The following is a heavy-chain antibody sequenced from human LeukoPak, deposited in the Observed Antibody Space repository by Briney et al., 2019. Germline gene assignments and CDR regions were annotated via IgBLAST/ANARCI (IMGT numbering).Heavy chain of an antibody. Sequence: GGSLRLSCAASGFTFSSYAMHWVRQAPGKGLEWVAVISYDGSNKYYADSVKGRFTISRDNSKNTLYLQMNSLRAEDTAVYYCARCAYSSSWLIDYWGQGTLVTVSS. CDR1: GFTFSSYA. D-gene: IGHD6-13*01. J-gene: IGHJ4*02. CDR2: ISYDGSNK. V-gene: IGHV3-30*04. CDR3: ARCAYSSSWLIDY.